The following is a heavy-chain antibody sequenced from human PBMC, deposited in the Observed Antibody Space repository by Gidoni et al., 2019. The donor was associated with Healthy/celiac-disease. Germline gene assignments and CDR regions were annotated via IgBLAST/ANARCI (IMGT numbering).Heavy chain of an antibody. V-gene: IGHV3-30*04. Sequence: QVQLVESGGGVVQPGWSLRLSCAASGFTFSSYAMHCVRQAPGKGLEWVAVISYDGSNKYYADSVKGRFTISIDNSKNTLYLQMNSLRAEDTAVYYCARDRDSSGYYYRAGFQHWGQGTLVTVSS. CDR3: ARDRDSSGYYYRAGFQH. CDR1: GFTFSSYA. CDR2: ISYDGSNK. D-gene: IGHD3-22*01. J-gene: IGHJ1*01.